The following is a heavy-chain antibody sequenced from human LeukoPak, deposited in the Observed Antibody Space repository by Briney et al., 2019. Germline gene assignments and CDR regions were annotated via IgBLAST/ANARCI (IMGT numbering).Heavy chain of an antibody. CDR3: ARGPHPIILTGPADF. V-gene: IGHV3-33*01. D-gene: IGHD3-9*01. J-gene: IGHJ4*02. CDR2: IWYDGTNK. Sequence: PGGSLRLSCAASGFTFSNYGMHWVRQAPGKGLEWVAVIWYDGTNKYYADSVKGRFTISRDNSKNTLYLQMNSLRAEDTAVNYCARGPHPIILTGPADFWGQGTLVTVSS. CDR1: GFTFSNYG.